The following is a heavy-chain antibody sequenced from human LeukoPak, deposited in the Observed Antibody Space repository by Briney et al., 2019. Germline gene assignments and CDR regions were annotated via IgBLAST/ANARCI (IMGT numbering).Heavy chain of an antibody. CDR3: ARQGVATAIDY. Sequence: SETLSLTCTVSGGSISNYYWSWIRQPAGKGLEWIGRISASGNTNYNPSLKGRVTMSVDTPMNLFALKLSSVTAADTAVYYCARQGVATAIDYWGQGTLVTVSS. CDR2: ISASGNT. J-gene: IGHJ4*02. D-gene: IGHD2-21*02. V-gene: IGHV4-4*07. CDR1: GGSISNYY.